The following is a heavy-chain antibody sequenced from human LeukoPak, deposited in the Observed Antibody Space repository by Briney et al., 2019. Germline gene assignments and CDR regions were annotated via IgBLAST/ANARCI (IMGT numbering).Heavy chain of an antibody. CDR3: ARSACSGGTCYSQRGAFDI. Sequence: SETLSLTCAVYGGSFSGYYWSWIRQPPGKGLEWIGEINHSGSTSYNPSLKSRVTISVDTSKNQFSLKLSSVTAADTAVYYCARSACSGGTCYSQRGAFDIWGQGTMVTVSS. D-gene: IGHD2-15*01. CDR1: GGSFSGYY. J-gene: IGHJ3*02. CDR2: INHSGST. V-gene: IGHV4-34*01.